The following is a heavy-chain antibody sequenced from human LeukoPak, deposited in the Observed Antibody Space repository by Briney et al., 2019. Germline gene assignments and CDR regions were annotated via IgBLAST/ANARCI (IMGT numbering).Heavy chain of an antibody. J-gene: IGHJ3*02. D-gene: IGHD6-19*01. V-gene: IGHV3-9*01. CDR2: ISWNSGSI. CDR3: AKEWWLALLGNDAFDI. CDR1: GFTFDDYS. Sequence: GRSLRLSCAASGFTFDDYSMHWVRQAPGKGLEWVSGISWNSGSIGYADSVKGRFTISRDNAKNSLYLQMNSLRAEDTALYYCAKEWWLALLGNDAFDIWGQGTMVTVS.